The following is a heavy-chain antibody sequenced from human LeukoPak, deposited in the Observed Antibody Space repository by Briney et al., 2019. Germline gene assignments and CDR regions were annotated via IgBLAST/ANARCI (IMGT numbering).Heavy chain of an antibody. J-gene: IGHJ6*03. CDR2: ISSDGTNT. CDR1: GFTLSNDW. Sequence: PGGSLRLSCAASGFTLSNDWTHWVRQAPGKGLVWVSRISSDGTNTLYADSAKGRFTISRDNARNTLHLQMNSLRADDTAVYYCAKGGQERWLQPYYYYYYYMDVWGKGTTVTVSS. V-gene: IGHV3-74*03. CDR3: AKGGQERWLQPYYYYYYYMDV. D-gene: IGHD5-24*01.